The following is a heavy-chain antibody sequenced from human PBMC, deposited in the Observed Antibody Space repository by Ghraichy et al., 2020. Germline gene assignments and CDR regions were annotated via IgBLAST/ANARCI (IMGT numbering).Heavy chain of an antibody. Sequence: GGSLRLSCAASGFTFSSYWMSWVRQAPGKGLEWVANIKQDGSEKYYVDSVKGRFTISRDNAKNSLYLQMNSLRAEDTAVYYCARSPRGTARIYYYYYYGMDVWCQGTTVTVSS. J-gene: IGHJ6*02. V-gene: IGHV3-7*01. CDR1: GFTFSSYW. D-gene: IGHD2-15*01. CDR3: ARSPRGTARIYYYYYYGMDV. CDR2: IKQDGSEK.